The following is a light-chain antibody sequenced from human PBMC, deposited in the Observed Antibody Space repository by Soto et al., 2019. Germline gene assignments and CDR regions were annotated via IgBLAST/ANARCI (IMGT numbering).Light chain of an antibody. Sequence: LTQPASVSESPGRSITIYCAGTSSDVGGYKYVSWYQQHPGKAPKLMIYEVSTRPSGVSNRFSGSKSGNTASLTISGLQAEDEADYYCCSYAGTYTLYVFGTGTKVTVL. CDR1: SSDVGGYKY. J-gene: IGLJ1*01. CDR3: CSYAGTYTLYV. CDR2: EVS. V-gene: IGLV2-14*01.